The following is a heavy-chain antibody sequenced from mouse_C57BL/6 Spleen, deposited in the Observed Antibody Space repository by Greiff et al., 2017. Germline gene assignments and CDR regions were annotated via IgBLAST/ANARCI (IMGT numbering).Heavy chain of an antibody. D-gene: IGHD1-1*01. V-gene: IGHV1-53*01. CDR3: ARGEVVAHGYFDV. CDR2: INPSNGGT. J-gene: IGHJ1*03. Sequence: QVQLQQPGTELVKPGASVKLSCKASGYTFTSYWMHWVKQRPGQGLEWIGNINPSNGGTNYNEKLKSKATLTVDKSSSTAYLQLSSLTSEDSAVYYCARGEVVAHGYFDVWGTGTTVTVSS. CDR1: GYTFTSYW.